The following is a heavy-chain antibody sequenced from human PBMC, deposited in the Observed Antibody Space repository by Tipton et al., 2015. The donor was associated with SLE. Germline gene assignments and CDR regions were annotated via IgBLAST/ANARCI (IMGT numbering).Heavy chain of an antibody. D-gene: IGHD3-9*01. J-gene: IGHJ4*02. CDR1: GGSISSSSYY. V-gene: IGHV4-61*01. CDR2: IYYSGST. CDR3: ARGLGFDWFNY. Sequence: TLSLTCTVSGGSISSSSYYWSWIRQPPGKGLEWIGYIYYSGSTNYNPSLKSRVTISVDTSKNQFSLKLSSVTAADTAVYYCARGLGFDWFNYWGQGTLVTVSS.